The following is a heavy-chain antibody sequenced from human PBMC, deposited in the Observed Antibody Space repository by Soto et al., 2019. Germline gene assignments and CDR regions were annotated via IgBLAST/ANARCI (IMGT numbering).Heavy chain of an antibody. Sequence: ASETLSLTCAVYGGSFSVYYWSWIRQPPGKGLEWIGEINHSGSTNYNPSLKSRVTISVDTSKNQFSLKLSSVTAADTAVYYCARGPGGYSSSWYVYYGMDVWGQGTTVTVSS. CDR1: GGSFSVYY. CDR3: ARGPGGYSSSWYVYYGMDV. D-gene: IGHD6-13*01. CDR2: INHSGST. V-gene: IGHV4-34*01. J-gene: IGHJ6*02.